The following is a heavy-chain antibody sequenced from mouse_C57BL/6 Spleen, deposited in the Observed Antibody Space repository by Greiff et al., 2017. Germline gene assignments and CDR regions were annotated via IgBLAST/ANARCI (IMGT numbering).Heavy chain of an antibody. CDR2: IWGVGST. D-gene: IGHD2-4*01. J-gene: IGHJ3*01. CDR3: ASDSGDYDGGIAY. V-gene: IGHV2-6*01. CDR1: GFSLTSYG. Sequence: QVQLKESGPGLVAPSQSLSITCTVSGFSLTSYGVDWVRQSPGKGLAWLGVIWGVGSTNYNSALKSRLSISKDNSKSQVFLKMNSLQTDDTAMYYCASDSGDYDGGIAYWGQGTLVTVSA.